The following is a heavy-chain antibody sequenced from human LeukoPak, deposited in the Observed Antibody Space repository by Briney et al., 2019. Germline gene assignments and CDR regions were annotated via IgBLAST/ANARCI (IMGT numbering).Heavy chain of an antibody. CDR2: IIPIFGTA. Sequence: VASVKVSCKASGGTFSSYAISWVRQAPGQGLEWMGGIIPIFGTANYAQKFQGRVTITADESTSTAYMELSSLRSEDTAVYYCARGEALSSSSTDYFDPWGQGTLVTVSS. D-gene: IGHD6-6*01. CDR1: GGTFSSYA. J-gene: IGHJ5*02. V-gene: IGHV1-69*13. CDR3: ARGEALSSSSTDYFDP.